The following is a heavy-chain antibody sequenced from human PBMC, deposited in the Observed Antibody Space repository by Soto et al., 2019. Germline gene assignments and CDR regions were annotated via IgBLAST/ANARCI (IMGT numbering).Heavy chain of an antibody. J-gene: IGHJ3*02. Sequence: PEGSLRLSCAASGFTFSSYGMHWVRQAPGKGLEWVADIWADGSNKYYADSVKGRFTIARDNSKNTLYLQRNSLRAEDTAVYYCARGPPQYYYDSSISDAFDIWGQGIMVTVSS. CDR3: ARGPPQYYYDSSISDAFDI. V-gene: IGHV3-33*01. CDR1: GFTFSSYG. D-gene: IGHD3-22*01. CDR2: IWADGSNK.